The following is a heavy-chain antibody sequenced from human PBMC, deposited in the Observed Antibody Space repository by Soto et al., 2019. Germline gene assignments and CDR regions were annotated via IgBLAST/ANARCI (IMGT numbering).Heavy chain of an antibody. J-gene: IGHJ3*02. CDR2: IVVGSANT. CDR3: AASFYYDSSAYHPLNDAFDM. V-gene: IGHV1-58*01. D-gene: IGHD3-22*01. Sequence: QMQLVQSGPEVKKPGTSVKVSCKASGFTFTTSAVQWVRQARGQRLKWIGWIVVGSANTNYAQKFHERVTITRDMSTNTAYMELSSLRSEDTAVYYCAASFYYDSSAYHPLNDAFDMWGQGTMVTVSS. CDR1: GFTFTTSA.